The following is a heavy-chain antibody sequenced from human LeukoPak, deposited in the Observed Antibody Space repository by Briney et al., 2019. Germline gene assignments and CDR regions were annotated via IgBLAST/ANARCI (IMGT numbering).Heavy chain of an antibody. CDR3: AGGDYNWNGFDP. Sequence: GGSLRLSCVASGFSISSHWMSWVRQAPGKGLEWVASLKEDVSARNLVDSVKGRFTISTDNAKNSLYLQMNSLRVEDTAIYYCAGGDYNWNGFDPWGQGTLVTVSS. CDR2: LKEDVSAR. D-gene: IGHD1-20*01. V-gene: IGHV3-7*01. J-gene: IGHJ5*02. CDR1: GFSISSHW.